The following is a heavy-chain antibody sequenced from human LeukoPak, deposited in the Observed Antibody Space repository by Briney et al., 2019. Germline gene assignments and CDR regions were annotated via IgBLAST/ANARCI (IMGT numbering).Heavy chain of an antibody. D-gene: IGHD1-26*01. J-gene: IGHJ3*02. CDR1: GFTFSSYG. V-gene: IGHV3-30*02. Sequence: GGSLRLSCAASGFTFSSYGMHWVRQAPGKGLEWVAFIRYDGSNKYYADSVKGRFTISRDNAKNSLYLQMNYLRAEDTAVYYCASQVGATRGTTFDIWGQGTMVTVSS. CDR3: ASQVGATRGTTFDI. CDR2: IRYDGSNK.